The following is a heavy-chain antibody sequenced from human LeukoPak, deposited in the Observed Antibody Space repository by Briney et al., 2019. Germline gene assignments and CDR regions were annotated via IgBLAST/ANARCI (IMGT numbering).Heavy chain of an antibody. J-gene: IGHJ6*04. Sequence: GRSLRLSCAASGFTFSSYAMHWVRQAPGKGLEWVAVISYDGSNKYYADSVKGRFTISRDNSKNTLYLQMNSLRAEDTAVYYCAREAPDRYYYGMDVWGKGTTVTVSS. D-gene: IGHD1-14*01. V-gene: IGHV3-30*04. CDR1: GFTFSSYA. CDR2: ISYDGSNK. CDR3: AREAPDRYYYGMDV.